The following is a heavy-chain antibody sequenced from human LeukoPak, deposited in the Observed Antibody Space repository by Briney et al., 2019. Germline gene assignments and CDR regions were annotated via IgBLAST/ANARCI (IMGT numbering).Heavy chain of an antibody. J-gene: IGHJ3*02. CDR1: GGSISGYY. D-gene: IGHD5-24*01. CDR3: ARGSNNYDAFDI. V-gene: IGHV4-59*08. CDR2: IYYSGST. Sequence: SETLSLTCTVSGGSISGYYWSWIRQPPGKGLEWIGYIYYSGSTNYNPSLKSRVTISVDTSKNQFSLKLSSVTAADTAVYYCARGSNNYDAFDIWGQGTMVTVSS.